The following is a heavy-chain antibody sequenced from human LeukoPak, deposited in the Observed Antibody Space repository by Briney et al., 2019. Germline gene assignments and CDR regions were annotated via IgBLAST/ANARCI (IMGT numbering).Heavy chain of an antibody. CDR3: ARELQRVPAYYYGMDV. CDR1: GYTFTSYG. D-gene: IGHD4-4*01. J-gene: IGHJ6*02. V-gene: IGHV1-18*01. Sequence: ASVKVSCKASGYTFTSYGISWVRQAPGQGLEWMGWISAYNGNTNYAQKLQGRVTMTTDTSTSTAYMELRSLRSDDTAVYYCARELQRVPAYYYGMDVWGQGTTVTVSS. CDR2: ISAYNGNT.